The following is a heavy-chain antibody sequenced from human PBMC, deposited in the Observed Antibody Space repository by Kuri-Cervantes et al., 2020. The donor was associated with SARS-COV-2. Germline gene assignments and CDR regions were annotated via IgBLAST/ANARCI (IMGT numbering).Heavy chain of an antibody. Sequence: GESLKISCAASGFSLSGWWIHWVRQAPGKGLEWVSDISVSGGDTHYADSVRGRFTISRDNSKNTLYLQVNSLRAEDTAVYFCAKVNGILGSAWYGRAHFDYWGQGTLVTVSS. V-gene: IGHV3-23*01. CDR1: GFSLSGWW. J-gene: IGHJ4*02. D-gene: IGHD6-19*01. CDR2: ISVSGGDT. CDR3: AKVNGILGSAWYGRAHFDY.